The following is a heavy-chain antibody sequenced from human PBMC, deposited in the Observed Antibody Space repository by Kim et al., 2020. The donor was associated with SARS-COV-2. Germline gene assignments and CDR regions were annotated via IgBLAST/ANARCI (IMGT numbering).Heavy chain of an antibody. D-gene: IGHD2-2*01. CDR3: ARGVVVPAAMLWTVRPYY. CDR2: INHSGST. Sequence: WATLSLTCAVYGGSFSGYYWSWIRQPPGKGLEWIGEINHSGSTNYNPSLKSRVTISVDTSKNQFSLKLSSVTAADTAVYYCARGVVVPAAMLWTVRPYY. J-gene: IGHJ6*01. V-gene: IGHV4-34*01. CDR1: GGSFSGYY.